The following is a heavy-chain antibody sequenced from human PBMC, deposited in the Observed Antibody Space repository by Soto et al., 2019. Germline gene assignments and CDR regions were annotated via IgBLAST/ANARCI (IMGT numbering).Heavy chain of an antibody. CDR2: IDGDGTST. Sequence: PGGSLRLSCAASGFTSSGYWMYWVRQSPGKGLVWVSRIDGDGTSTGYADSVKGRFTISRDNAKNTLYLQMNSLRAEDTAVYYCARDPRNLGLDPWGLGTLVTVSS. V-gene: IGHV3-74*01. J-gene: IGHJ5*02. CDR1: GFTSSGYW. D-gene: IGHD4-4*01. CDR3: ARDPRNLGLDP.